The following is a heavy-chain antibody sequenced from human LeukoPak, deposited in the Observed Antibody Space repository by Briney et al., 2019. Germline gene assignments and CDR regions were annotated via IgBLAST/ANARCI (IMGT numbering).Heavy chain of an antibody. D-gene: IGHD6-6*01. V-gene: IGHV4-4*07. CDR2: IYTSGST. CDR1: GGSISSYY. Sequence: SETLSLTCTVSGGSISSYYWSWIRQPAGKGLEWIGRIYTSGSTNYNPSLKSRVTISVDKSKNQFSLRLNSVTAADTAVYYCARDPSSSYYYYMDVWGKGTTATVSS. J-gene: IGHJ6*03. CDR3: ARDPSSSYYYYMDV.